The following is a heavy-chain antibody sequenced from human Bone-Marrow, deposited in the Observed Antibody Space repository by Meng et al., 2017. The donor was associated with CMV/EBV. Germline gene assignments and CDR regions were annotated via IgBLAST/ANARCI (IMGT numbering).Heavy chain of an antibody. CDR1: GFTFNTDA. CDR2: ITGSGDST. V-gene: IGHV3-23*01. J-gene: IGHJ4*02. Sequence: LSCVASGFTFNTDAMDWVRQAVGKGLEWVSSITGSGDSTEHADSVKGRFTISRDNSKNTLYLQMNSLRADDTAVYYCARRATPYDYWGQGTLVTVSS. CDR3: ARRATPYDY.